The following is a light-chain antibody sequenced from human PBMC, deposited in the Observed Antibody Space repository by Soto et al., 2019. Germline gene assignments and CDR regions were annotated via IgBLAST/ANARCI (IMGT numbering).Light chain of an antibody. CDR3: QQSYSTPSIT. J-gene: IGKJ5*01. CDR1: QNIRNS. V-gene: IGKV1-39*01. CDR2: STS. Sequence: DIQMTQAPSSLSASVGDRVNITCRASQNIRNSLNWYQQKPGKAPKLLISSTSSLQSGVPSRFSGSGSGTDFTLPISSLQPEDFASYYCQQSYSTPSITFGQGTRLEI.